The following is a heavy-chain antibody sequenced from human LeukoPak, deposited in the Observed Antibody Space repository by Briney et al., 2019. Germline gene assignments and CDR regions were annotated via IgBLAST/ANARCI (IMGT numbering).Heavy chain of an antibody. CDR1: GFTFSSYE. J-gene: IGHJ4*02. CDR3: ARYTAMAFDY. CDR2: ISSSGSTI. Sequence: GGSLRLSCAASGFTFSSYEMNWVRQAPGKGLEWVSYISSSGSTIYYADSVKGRFTISRDNAKNSLYLQMDSLRAEDTAVYYCARYTAMAFDYWGQGTLVTVS. V-gene: IGHV3-48*03. D-gene: IGHD5-18*01.